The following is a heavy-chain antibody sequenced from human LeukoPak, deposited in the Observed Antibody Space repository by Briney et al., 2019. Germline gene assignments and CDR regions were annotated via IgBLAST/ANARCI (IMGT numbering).Heavy chain of an antibody. J-gene: IGHJ3*02. V-gene: IGHV1-2*02. CDR2: INPTTGDT. D-gene: IGHD2-2*02. CDR3: ARQGYCSSTACYTAAFDI. Sequence: ASVKVSCKASGYTFTSYYIHWVRQAPGQGLEWMGWINPTTGDTVYAQKFQGRVTMTRDTSITTAYMELSRLRSDDTAVYFCARQGYCSSTACYTAAFDIWGQGTMVTFSS. CDR1: GYTFTSYY.